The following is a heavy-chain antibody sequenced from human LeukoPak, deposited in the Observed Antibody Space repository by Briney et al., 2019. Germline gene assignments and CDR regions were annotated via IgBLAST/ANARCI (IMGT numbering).Heavy chain of an antibody. V-gene: IGHV1-18*01. D-gene: IGHD2-2*01. CDR3: ARVKHCSSTNCSKGDAFDI. CDR1: GYTFTSYG. CDR2: ISAYNGNT. Sequence: ASVKVSCKASGYTFTSYGISWVRQAPGQGLEWRGWISAYNGNTNYAQKLQGRVTMTTDTSTSTAYMELRSLRSDDTAVYYCARVKHCSSTNCSKGDAFDIWGQGTMVTVSS. J-gene: IGHJ3*02.